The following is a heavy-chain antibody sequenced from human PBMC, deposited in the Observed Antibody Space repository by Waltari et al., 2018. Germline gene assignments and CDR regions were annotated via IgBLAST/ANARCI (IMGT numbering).Heavy chain of an antibody. CDR2: INSDGSTT. CDR3: ASYVMIKE. V-gene: IGHV3-74*01. CDR1: GFTFSSHW. D-gene: IGHD3-16*01. Sequence: EVQLVESGGGLVQPGGSLRLSCAAPGFTFSSHWKHWVRQAPGKGLVWVSRINSDGSTTNYADSVKGRFTISRDNAKNTLYLQMNSLRAEDTAVYYCASYVMIKEWGQGTLVTVSS. J-gene: IGHJ4*02.